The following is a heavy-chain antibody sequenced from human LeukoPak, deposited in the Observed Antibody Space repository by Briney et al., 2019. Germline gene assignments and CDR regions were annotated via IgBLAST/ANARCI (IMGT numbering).Heavy chain of an antibody. CDR3: AKDFGAYIVATSLFDY. Sequence: PGRSLRLSCAASGFTFSSYGMPWVRQAPGKGLEWVAVISYDGSNKYYADSVKGRFTISRDNSKNTLYLQMNSLRAEDTAVYYCAKDFGAYIVATSLFDYWGQGTLVTVSS. CDR2: ISYDGSNK. CDR1: GFTFSSYG. J-gene: IGHJ4*02. D-gene: IGHD5-12*01. V-gene: IGHV3-30*18.